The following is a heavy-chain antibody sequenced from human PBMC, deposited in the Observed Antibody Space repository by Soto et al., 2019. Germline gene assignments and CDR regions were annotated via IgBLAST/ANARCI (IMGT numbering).Heavy chain of an antibody. J-gene: IGHJ5*02. Sequence: PGGSLRLSCAASGFTFSSYWMSWVRQAPGKGLEWVANIKQDGSEKYYVDSVKGRFTISRDNAKNSLYLQMNSLRAEDTAVYYCARNQLLRFREYNWLDPWGQGTLVTVSS. CDR3: ARNQLLRFREYNWLDP. V-gene: IGHV3-7*01. CDR2: IKQDGSEK. CDR1: GFTFSSYW. D-gene: IGHD2-2*01.